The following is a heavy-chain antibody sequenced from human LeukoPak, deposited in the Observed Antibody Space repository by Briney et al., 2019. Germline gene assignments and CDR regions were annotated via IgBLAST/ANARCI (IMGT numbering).Heavy chain of an antibody. J-gene: IGHJ6*02. CDR3: ARECAATSGMDV. Sequence: GGSLRLSCAASGFTFSSYTMHWVRQAPGKGLEWVAVISYDGSKKYYADAVKGRFTISRDNSKNTLYLQMNSLRAEDTAVYYCARECAATSGMDVWGQGTTVTVSS. CDR2: ISYDGSKK. V-gene: IGHV3-30-3*01. D-gene: IGHD5-12*01. CDR1: GFTFSSYT.